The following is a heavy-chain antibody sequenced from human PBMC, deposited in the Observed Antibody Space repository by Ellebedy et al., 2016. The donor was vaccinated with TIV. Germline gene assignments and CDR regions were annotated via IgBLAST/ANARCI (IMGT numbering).Heavy chain of an antibody. J-gene: IGHJ5*02. CDR1: GFTLSSYS. Sequence: GESLKISCAASGFTLSSYSMNWGRQAPGRGLVWVSYISSSSNTIYYADSVKGRFTISRDNAKNSLYLQMNSLRAEDTAVYYCAKSFTANWFDPWGQGTLVTVSS. V-gene: IGHV3-48*01. CDR3: AKSFTANWFDP. CDR2: ISSSSNTI.